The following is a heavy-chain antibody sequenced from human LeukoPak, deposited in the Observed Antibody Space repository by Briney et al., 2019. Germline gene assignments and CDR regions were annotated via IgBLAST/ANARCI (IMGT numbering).Heavy chain of an antibody. D-gene: IGHD2-2*01. CDR2: IIPIFGTA. CDR1: GGTFSSYA. V-gene: IGHV1-69*13. Sequence: EASVKVSCKASGGTFSSYAISWVRQAPGQGLEWMGGIIPIFGTANYAQKFQGRVTITADESTSTAYMELSSLRSEDTAVYYCARGVVPAAIGRWFDPWGQGTLVTVSS. CDR3: ARGVVPAAIGRWFDP. J-gene: IGHJ5*02.